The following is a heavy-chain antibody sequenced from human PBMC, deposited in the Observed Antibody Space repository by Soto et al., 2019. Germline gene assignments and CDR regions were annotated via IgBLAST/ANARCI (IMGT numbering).Heavy chain of an antibody. Sequence: HVQLVQSGAEVKKPGASVKVSCKASGYTFSNYGITWVRQAPGQGLEWMGWISAYNGDTNSAQKHQARVTMPTATSTTTAFKQLRRLRSDVTAVYYCARYKWAHYDILTGYSSVEFWGQGTLVTVSS. CDR1: GYTFSNYG. V-gene: IGHV1-18*01. CDR3: ARYKWAHYDILTGYSSVEF. J-gene: IGHJ4*02. CDR2: ISAYNGDT. D-gene: IGHD3-9*01.